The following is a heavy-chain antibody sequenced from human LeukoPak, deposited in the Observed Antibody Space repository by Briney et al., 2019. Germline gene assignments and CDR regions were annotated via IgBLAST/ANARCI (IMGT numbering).Heavy chain of an antibody. V-gene: IGHV3-7*01. Sequence: HPGGSPRLSCAASGFTCSNDWMCWVRQAPGKGLEWVANINQDESKKYYADSVKGRFTISRDNAKNSLYLQMSSLTAEDTAIYYCARDHAYRADYWGQGTLVTVSS. CDR2: INQDESKK. J-gene: IGHJ4*02. D-gene: IGHD2-2*01. CDR3: ARDHAYRADY. CDR1: GFTCSNDW.